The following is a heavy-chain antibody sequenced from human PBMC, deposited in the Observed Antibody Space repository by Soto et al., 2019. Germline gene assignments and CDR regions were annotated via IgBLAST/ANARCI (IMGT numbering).Heavy chain of an antibody. Sequence: QEQLVQSGAEVKKPGSSVKVSCKASGGTFSSYAISWVRQAPGQGLEWMGGIIPIFGTANYAQKFQGRVTITADESTSTAYMELSSLRSEDTAVYYCARASDAYDSSGFYYYGMDVWGQGTTVTVSS. CDR1: GGTFSSYA. D-gene: IGHD3-22*01. J-gene: IGHJ6*02. CDR3: ARASDAYDSSGFYYYGMDV. CDR2: IIPIFGTA. V-gene: IGHV1-69*01.